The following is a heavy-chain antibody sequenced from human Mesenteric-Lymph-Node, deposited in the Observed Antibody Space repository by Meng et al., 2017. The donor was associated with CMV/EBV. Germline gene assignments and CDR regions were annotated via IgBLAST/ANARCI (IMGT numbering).Heavy chain of an antibody. CDR2: ISSSSSYI. J-gene: IGHJ4*02. Sequence: GESLKISCAASGFALSSYSMNWVRQAPGMGLEWVSSISSSSSYIYYADSVKGRFTISRDNAKNSLYLQMNSLRAEDTAVYYCVRADPTKKSSSTSCLDYWGQGTLVTVSS. CDR1: GFALSSYS. CDR3: VRADPTKKSSSTSCLDY. D-gene: IGHD2-2*01. V-gene: IGHV3-21*01.